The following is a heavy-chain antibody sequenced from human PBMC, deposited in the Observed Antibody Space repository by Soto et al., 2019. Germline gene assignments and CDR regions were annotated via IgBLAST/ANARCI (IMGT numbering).Heavy chain of an antibody. CDR1: GGSFSGYY. CDR2: INHSGST. CDR3: ARVRGDYVWGSYRIDY. D-gene: IGHD3-16*02. Sequence: PSETLSLTCAVYGGSFSGYYWSWIRQPPGKGLEWIGEINHSGSTNYNPSLKSRVTISVDTSKNQFSLKLSSVTAADTAVYYCARVRGDYVWGSYRIDYWGQGTLVTVS. J-gene: IGHJ4*02. V-gene: IGHV4-34*01.